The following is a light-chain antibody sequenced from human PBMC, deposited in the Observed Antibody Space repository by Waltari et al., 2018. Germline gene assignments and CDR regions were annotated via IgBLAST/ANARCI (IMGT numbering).Light chain of an antibody. CDR2: GAS. CDR1: QSVASNY. CDR3: QHFGSSPYT. J-gene: IGKJ2*01. Sequence: ELVLTQSPGTLSLSPGERATLSCRASQSVASNYLAWYQQKPGQAPSLLIYGASSRATGIPDRFSGSGSGTDFTLTISRLEPEDFAVYYCQHFGSSPYTFGQGTKLEI. V-gene: IGKV3-20*01.